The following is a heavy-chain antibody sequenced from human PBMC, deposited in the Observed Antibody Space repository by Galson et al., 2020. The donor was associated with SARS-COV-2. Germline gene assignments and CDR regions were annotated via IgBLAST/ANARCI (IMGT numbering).Heavy chain of an antibody. CDR1: GGSISSSNW. CDR2: IYHTGSS. J-gene: IGHJ2*01. V-gene: IGHV4-4*02. Sequence: ASETLSLTCAVSGGSISSSNWWSWVRQPPGKGLEWIGEIYHTGSSNYNSSLKSRVTISVDKSKNQFSLNLSSVTAADTAVYYCARVGIVVPSAMLWYFDLWGRGTLVTVSS. D-gene: IGHD2-2*01. CDR3: ARVGIVVPSAMLWYFDL.